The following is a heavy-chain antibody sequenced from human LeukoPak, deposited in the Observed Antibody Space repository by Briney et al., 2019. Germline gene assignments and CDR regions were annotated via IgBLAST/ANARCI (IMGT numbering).Heavy chain of an antibody. CDR1: GFTFSSYA. D-gene: IGHD1-26*01. CDR3: ARPYRGMIVGSAFDI. J-gene: IGHJ3*02. Sequence: SGGSLRLSCAASGFTFSSYAMNWVRQTPGKGLEWVSSISSSSSYIYYADSVKGRFTISRDNAKNSLYLQMNSLRAEDTAVYYCARPYRGMIVGSAFDIWGQGTMVTVSS. CDR2: ISSSSSYI. V-gene: IGHV3-21*01.